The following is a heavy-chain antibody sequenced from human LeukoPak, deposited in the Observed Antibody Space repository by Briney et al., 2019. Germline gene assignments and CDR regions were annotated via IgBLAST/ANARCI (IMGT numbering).Heavy chain of an antibody. V-gene: IGHV1-69*13. D-gene: IGHD1-7*01. Sequence: ASVKVSCKASGGTFSSYAISWVRQAPGQGLEWMGGIIPIFGTANYAQKFQGRVTITADESTSTAYMELSSLRSEDTAVYYCARSRSRYNWNYYFDYWGQGTLVTVSS. CDR2: IIPIFGTA. CDR3: ARSRSRYNWNYYFDY. J-gene: IGHJ4*02. CDR1: GGTFSSYA.